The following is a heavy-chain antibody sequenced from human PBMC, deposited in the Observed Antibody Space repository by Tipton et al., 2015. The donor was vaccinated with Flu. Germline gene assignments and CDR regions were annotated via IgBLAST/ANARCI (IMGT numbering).Heavy chain of an antibody. Sequence: TLSLTCSVSGDSIDSRYFWGWIRQPPGKGLEWIGNVHPTGNGYYNVSLRSRVTIGVDRPKNQFSLSLTSVTAADTAVYYCARHTGDSVRGVIDYWGQGTPVTVSS. CDR2: VHPTGNG. D-gene: IGHD3-10*02. J-gene: IGHJ4*02. V-gene: IGHV4-38-2*01. CDR3: ARHTGDSVRGVIDY. CDR1: GDSIDSRYF.